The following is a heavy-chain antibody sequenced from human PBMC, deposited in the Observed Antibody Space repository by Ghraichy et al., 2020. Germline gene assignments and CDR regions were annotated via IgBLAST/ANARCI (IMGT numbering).Heavy chain of an antibody. J-gene: IGHJ4*02. Sequence: GGSLRLSCAASGFTFSSYGMHWVRQAPGKGLEWVAVISYDGSNKYYADSVKGRFTISRDNSKNTLYLQMNSLRAEDTAVYYCAKDLYDSSGYYFPFDYWGQGTLVTVSS. CDR2: ISYDGSNK. CDR3: AKDLYDSSGYYFPFDY. CDR1: GFTFSSYG. D-gene: IGHD3-22*01. V-gene: IGHV3-30*18.